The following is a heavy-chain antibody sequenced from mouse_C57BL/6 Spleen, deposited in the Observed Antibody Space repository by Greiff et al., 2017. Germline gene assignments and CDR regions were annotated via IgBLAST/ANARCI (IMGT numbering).Heavy chain of an antibody. Sequence: EVQLVESGGGLVKPGGSLKLSCAASGFTFSDYGMHWVRQAPEKGLEWVAYISSGSSTIYYADTVKGRFTISRDNAKNTLFLQMTSLRSEDTAMYYCATYYYGSSYPYWYFDVWGTGTTVTVSS. V-gene: IGHV5-17*01. CDR1: GFTFSDYG. CDR3: ATYYYGSSYPYWYFDV. D-gene: IGHD1-1*01. J-gene: IGHJ1*03. CDR2: ISSGSSTI.